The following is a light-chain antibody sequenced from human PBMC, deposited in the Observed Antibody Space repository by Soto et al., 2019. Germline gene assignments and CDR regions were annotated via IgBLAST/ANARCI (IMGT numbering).Light chain of an antibody. CDR2: DAS. CDR3: QQYGSSPWT. J-gene: IGKJ1*01. V-gene: IGKV3-20*01. Sequence: EIVLTQSPGTLSLSPGERATLSCRASQSVSSSYLAWYQQKPGQAPRLLIYDASSRATGIPDRFSGSGSATDFTLTISRLEPEDFALYYWQQYGSSPWTFGQGTKVEIK. CDR1: QSVSSSY.